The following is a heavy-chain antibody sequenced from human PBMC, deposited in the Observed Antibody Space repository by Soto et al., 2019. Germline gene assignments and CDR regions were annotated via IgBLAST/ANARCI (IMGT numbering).Heavy chain of an antibody. CDR1: GFTFSDYY. D-gene: IGHD2-21*02. J-gene: IGHJ4*02. CDR2: ISSSGSTI. V-gene: IGHV3-11*01. CDR3: ARDPSVVTSNDY. Sequence: PGGSLRLSCAASGFTFSDYYMSWIRQAPGKGLEWVSYISSSGSTIYYADSVKGRFTISRDNAKNSLYLQMNRLRAEDTAVYYCARDPSVVTSNDYWGQGTLVTVSS.